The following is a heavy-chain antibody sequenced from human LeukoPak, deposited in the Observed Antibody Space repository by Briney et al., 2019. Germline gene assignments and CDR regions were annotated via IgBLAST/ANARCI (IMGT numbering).Heavy chain of an antibody. CDR3: ETPRRRDVLRFLEWLFFPDY. CDR2: NSGSGGST. Sequence: GGSLRLPCAASGFTLSSHAMIWPPQARGKGVEWFSANSGSGGSTYYAHSVKGRFNISRGNSKNTLYLQMNRLRAEDTAVYYCETPRRRDVLRFLEWLFFPDYWGQGTLVTVSS. D-gene: IGHD3-3*01. CDR1: GFTLSSHA. V-gene: IGHV3-23*01. J-gene: IGHJ4*02.